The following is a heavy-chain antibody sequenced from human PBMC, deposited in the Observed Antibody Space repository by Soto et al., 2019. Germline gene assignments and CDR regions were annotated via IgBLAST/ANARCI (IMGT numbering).Heavy chain of an antibody. CDR2: IRGSGDST. J-gene: IGHJ4*02. V-gene: IGHV3-23*01. CDR3: ANGEGVGYDILSGYYVNYFDH. CDR1: GFTFSNSA. Sequence: EVQLLESGGGLVQPGGSLRLSCAASGFTFSNSAINWVRQAPGKGLEWVSAIRGSGDSTYYADSVKGRFTISRDNSKNTLYLQTSSLRAEDTALYYCANGEGVGYDILSGYYVNYFDHWGQGTLVTVSS. D-gene: IGHD3-9*01.